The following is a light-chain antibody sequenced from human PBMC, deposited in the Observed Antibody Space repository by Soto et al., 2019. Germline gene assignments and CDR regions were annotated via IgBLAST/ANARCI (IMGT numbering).Light chain of an antibody. V-gene: IGKV3-15*01. CDR1: QSVGYN. CDR2: GAS. CDR3: QMYTNWVFT. Sequence: IVMTQSPATLSVSPGERATLSCRAIQSVGYNLAWYQQKPGQAPRLLIYGASIRAAGVPDRFSGSGSGTEFTLTISSLQSEDFAVYSCQMYTNWVFTFGQGTKLEVK. J-gene: IGKJ2*01.